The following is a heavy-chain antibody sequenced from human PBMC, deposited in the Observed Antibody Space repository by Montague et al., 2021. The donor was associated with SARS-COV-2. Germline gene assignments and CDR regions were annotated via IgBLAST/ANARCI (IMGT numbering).Heavy chain of an antibody. CDR1: GGSISTYH. D-gene: IGHD5-24*01. Sequence: SETLSLTRTLSGGSISTYHWSWIRQPPGKGLEWIGYIYYSGSTNYCPSLKSQVTISVDTSKNQFSLKLSSVTAADTAVYYCARDGYNAHQNYWYFDLWGRGTLVTVSS. J-gene: IGHJ2*01. CDR2: IYYSGST. CDR3: ARDGYNAHQNYWYFDL. V-gene: IGHV4-59*12.